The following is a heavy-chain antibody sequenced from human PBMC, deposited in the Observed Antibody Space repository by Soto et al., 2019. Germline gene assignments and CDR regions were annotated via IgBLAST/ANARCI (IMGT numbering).Heavy chain of an antibody. CDR3: AYSTGWYRLER. Sequence: QVQLQESGPGLVKPSGTLSLTCDVSGDSISSSRWWTWVRQPPGKGLEWIGDSFHTGNTNYNPSLKSRVTMSVDKSKNQFALKLTSVTGAATAVYYCAYSTGWYRLERWGQGPLVTVSS. CDR2: SFHTGNT. CDR1: GDSISSSRW. D-gene: IGHD6-19*01. J-gene: IGHJ3*01. V-gene: IGHV4-4*02.